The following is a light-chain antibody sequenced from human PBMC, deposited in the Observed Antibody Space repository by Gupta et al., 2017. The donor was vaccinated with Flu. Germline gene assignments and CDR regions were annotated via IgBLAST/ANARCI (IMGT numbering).Light chain of an antibody. CDR1: STDVAGYDY. CDR2: EVS. CDR3: SSFTSTNTWV. J-gene: IGLJ3*02. V-gene: IGLV2-14*01. Sequence: QSALTQPASVSGSPGQSITISCPGTSTDVAGYDYVSWFQQHPGKAPKLMIYEVSNRSSGVSNRFSGSKSGNAASLTISGLQAEDEADYYCSSFTSTNTWVFGGGTKLTVL.